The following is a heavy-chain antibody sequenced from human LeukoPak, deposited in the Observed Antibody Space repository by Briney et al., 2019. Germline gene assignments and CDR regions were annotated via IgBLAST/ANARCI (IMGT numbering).Heavy chain of an antibody. D-gene: IGHD4-17*01. CDR1: GFTFSSYA. Sequence: GGSLRLSCAASGFTFSSYAMSWVRQAPGKGLEWVSAISGSGGSTYYADSVKGRFTISRDNSKNTLYLQMNSLRAEDTAMYYCAKDFSYGDYQVVPGYWGQGTLVTVPS. V-gene: IGHV3-23*01. CDR2: ISGSGGST. J-gene: IGHJ4*02. CDR3: AKDFSYGDYQVVPGY.